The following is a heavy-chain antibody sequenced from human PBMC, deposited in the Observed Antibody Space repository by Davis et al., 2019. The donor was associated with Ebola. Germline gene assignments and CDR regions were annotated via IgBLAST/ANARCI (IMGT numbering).Heavy chain of an antibody. CDR1: GFTFSSFA. CDR3: AKGDYYGSGSYIYYYYGMDV. Sequence: GESLKIPCAAPGFTFSSFAMSWVRQAPGKGLEWVSAISGSGGSTYYADSVKGRFTISRDNSKNTLYLQMNSLRAEDTAVYYCAKGDYYGSGSYIYYYYGMDVWGQGTTVTVSS. D-gene: IGHD3-10*01. J-gene: IGHJ6*02. CDR2: ISGSGGST. V-gene: IGHV3-23*01.